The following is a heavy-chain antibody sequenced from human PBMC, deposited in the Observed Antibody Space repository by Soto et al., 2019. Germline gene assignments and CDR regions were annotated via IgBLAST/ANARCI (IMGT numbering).Heavy chain of an antibody. Sequence: QVQLVESGGGVVQPGRSLRLSCAASGFTFSSYGMHWVRQAPGKGLEWVAVIWYDGSNKYYADSVKGRFTSSADNCKNTPYLQMNTVRDEDTAVYYGARDTFSVSADWYFDPWGRGTLVTVSS. D-gene: IGHD3-3*02. CDR3: ARDTFSVSADWYFDP. CDR1: GFTFSSYG. V-gene: IGHV3-33*01. CDR2: IWYDGSNK. J-gene: IGHJ2*01.